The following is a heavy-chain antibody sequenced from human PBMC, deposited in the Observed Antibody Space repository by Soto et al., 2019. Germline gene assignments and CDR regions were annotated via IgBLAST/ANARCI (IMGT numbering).Heavy chain of an antibody. CDR2: INTGNGNT. D-gene: IGHD2-8*02. J-gene: IGHJ5*02. V-gene: IGHV1-3*04. CDR3: ARSGGGYCTGGVCHANNWVDP. Sequence: GASVKVSCKTSGYTFTNYAIHWVRQAPRQRLEWMGWINTGNGNTRYSQKFQDRITITRDTSASTAYLELSSLRSEDTAVYYCARSGGGYCTGGVCHANNWVDPWGQGTLVTVSS. CDR1: GYTFTNYA.